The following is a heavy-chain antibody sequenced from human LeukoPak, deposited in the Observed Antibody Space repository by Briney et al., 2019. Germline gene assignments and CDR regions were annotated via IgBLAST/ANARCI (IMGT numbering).Heavy chain of an antibody. CDR2: ISSSSRYI. Sequence: GGSPRLSCVASGFTFSSYSLNWVRQAPGKGVEWVSSISSSSRYIYYADSVKGRFTISRDNAKNSLYLQMNSLRGEDTAVYYCARDRTAVGDPAWFDPWGQGTLVTVSS. V-gene: IGHV3-21*01. CDR1: GFTFSSYS. CDR3: ARDRTAVGDPAWFDP. J-gene: IGHJ5*02. D-gene: IGHD1-26*01.